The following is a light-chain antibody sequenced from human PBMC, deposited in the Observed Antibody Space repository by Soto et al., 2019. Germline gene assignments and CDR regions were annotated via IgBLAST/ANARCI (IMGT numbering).Light chain of an antibody. J-gene: IGLJ1*01. CDR3: CSYAGYV. Sequence: QSALTQPASVSGSPGQSITISCTGTSSDVGSYNLVSWYQQHPGKAPKLMIYEGSKRPSGVSNRFSGSKSGNTASLTISGLQAEDGADYYCCSYAGYVFGSGTKVTVL. CDR2: EGS. CDR1: SSDVGSYNL. V-gene: IGLV2-23*01.